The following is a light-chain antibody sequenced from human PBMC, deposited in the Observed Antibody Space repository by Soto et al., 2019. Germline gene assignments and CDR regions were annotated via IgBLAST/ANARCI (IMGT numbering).Light chain of an antibody. Sequence: EIVLTQSPGTLSLSPGDRATLSCRASQSVSIYLALYQQKPGQAPRLLIYDASNRVTGIPARFSGSVSGTDFTLTISSVEPEDFAVYFCQQRVERLTFGGGPQLEI. CDR2: DAS. V-gene: IGKV3-11*01. CDR3: QQRVERLT. CDR1: QSVSIY. J-gene: IGKJ4*01.